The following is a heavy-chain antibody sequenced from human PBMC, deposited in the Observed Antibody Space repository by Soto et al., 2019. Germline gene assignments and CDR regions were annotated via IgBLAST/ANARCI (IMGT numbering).Heavy chain of an antibody. J-gene: IGHJ4*02. CDR2: ISVDGSNK. V-gene: IGHV3-30*04. Sequence: PGGSLRLSCAASGFTFSTYAMHWVRQAPGKGLEWVSVISVDGSNKYYADSVKGRFTISRDNSKNTLYLQMNSLRAEDTAVYYCAKGPPFAYWGQGTLVTVSS. CDR3: AKGPPFAY. CDR1: GFTFSTYA.